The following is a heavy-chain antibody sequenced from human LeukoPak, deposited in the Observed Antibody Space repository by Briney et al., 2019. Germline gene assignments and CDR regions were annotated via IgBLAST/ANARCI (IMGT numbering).Heavy chain of an antibody. Sequence: PGGSLRLSCAASGFTFSSYGMHWVRHAPGKGLEWVSGIIGSGGSTYYADSVKGRFTISRDNSKNTLYLQVNSLTAEDTAVYYCAKGAYDYIEVAYFDYWGQGTLVTVSS. D-gene: IGHD5-12*01. J-gene: IGHJ4*02. CDR3: AKGAYDYIEVAYFDY. V-gene: IGHV3-23*01. CDR1: GFTFSSYG. CDR2: IIGSGGST.